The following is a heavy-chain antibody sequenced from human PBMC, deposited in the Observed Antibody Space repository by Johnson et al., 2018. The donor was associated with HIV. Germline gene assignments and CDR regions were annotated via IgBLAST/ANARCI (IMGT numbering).Heavy chain of an antibody. Sequence: VQLVESGGGLVQPGGSLRLSCAASGFSVSSNHMTWVRQAPGKGLEWVSVIYTGDSTYYADSVRGRFTVSRDNSKNTMYLQMNSLRAEDTAVYYCARGHTWPKSGFDFWGQGTMVTVSS. CDR2: IYTGDST. CDR1: GFSVSSNH. V-gene: IGHV3-66*01. D-gene: IGHD3-3*01. CDR3: ARGHTWPKSGFDF. J-gene: IGHJ3*01.